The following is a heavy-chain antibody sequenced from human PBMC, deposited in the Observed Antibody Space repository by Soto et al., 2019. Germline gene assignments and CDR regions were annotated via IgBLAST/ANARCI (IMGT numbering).Heavy chain of an antibody. V-gene: IGHV4-34*01. CDR2: INHSGST. D-gene: IGHD1-1*01. CDR3: ARGGVQLERLCWFDP. J-gene: IGHJ5*02. Sequence: SETLSLTCAVYGGSFSGYYWSWIRQPPGKGLEWIGEINHSGSTNYNPSLKSRVTISVDTSKNQFSLKLSSVTAADTAVYYCARGGVQLERLCWFDPWGQGTLVTVSS. CDR1: GGSFSGYY.